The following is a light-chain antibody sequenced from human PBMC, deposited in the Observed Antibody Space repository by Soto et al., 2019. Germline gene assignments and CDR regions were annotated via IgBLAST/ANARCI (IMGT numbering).Light chain of an antibody. V-gene: IGLV2-14*01. Sequence: QSVLTQPASVSGSPGQSITISCTGTSSDIGGYNSVSWYQQHPGKVPKLLIYDVTNRPSGISNRFSGSKSGNTVSLTISGLQAEDEADYYCSSYGSSNTVVFGGGTKVTVL. CDR1: SSDIGGYNS. CDR2: DVT. CDR3: SSYGSSNTVV. J-gene: IGLJ3*02.